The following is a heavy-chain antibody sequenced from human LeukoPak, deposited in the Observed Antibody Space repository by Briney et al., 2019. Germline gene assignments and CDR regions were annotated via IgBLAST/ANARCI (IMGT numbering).Heavy chain of an antibody. CDR3: ARQRSSSWDPNRYYYDMDV. Sequence: PSETLSLTCTVSGGSISISNYYWGWIRQPPGKGLEWIGSIYYSGSTYYNPSLKSRVTISVDTSKNQFSLKLSSVTDADTAVYYCARQRSSSWDPNRYYYDMDVWGKGTTVTVSS. CDR1: GGSISISNYY. D-gene: IGHD6-13*01. J-gene: IGHJ6*03. CDR2: IYYSGST. V-gene: IGHV4-39*01.